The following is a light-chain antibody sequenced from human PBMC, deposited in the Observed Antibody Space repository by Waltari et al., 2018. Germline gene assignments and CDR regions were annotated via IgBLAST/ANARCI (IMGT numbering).Light chain of an antibody. CDR3: QQYNQWPPALT. V-gene: IGKV3-15*01. CDR2: GAF. J-gene: IGKJ4*01. CDR1: QNINSD. Sequence: EIVMTQSPGTLSMSPGERATLSCRASQNINSDLAWYQHKPGQAPRLLIYGAFTRVTGIPGRFTGSGSGTEFTLTINSLQSEDSAIYYCQQYNQWPPALTFGGGTKVEIK.